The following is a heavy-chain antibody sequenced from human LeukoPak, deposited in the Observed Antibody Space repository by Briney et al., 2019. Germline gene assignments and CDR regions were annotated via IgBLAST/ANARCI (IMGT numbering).Heavy chain of an antibody. CDR1: GYTFSNYD. V-gene: IGHV1-8*01. D-gene: IGHD3-16*02. Sequence: ASVKVSCKASGYTFSNYDINWVRQATGQGLGWMGWMNPNSGKRVYAQKFQGRVTMTSNSSINTAYMELTSLTSDDTAVYYCAKGLRSDYWGQGTLVTVSS. CDR3: AKGLRSDY. CDR2: MNPNSGKR. J-gene: IGHJ4*02.